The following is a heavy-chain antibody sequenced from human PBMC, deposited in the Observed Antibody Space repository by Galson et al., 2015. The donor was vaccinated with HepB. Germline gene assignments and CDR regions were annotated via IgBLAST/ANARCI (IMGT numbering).Heavy chain of an antibody. CDR1: GGTFSSYA. V-gene: IGHV1-69*13. Sequence: SVKVSCKASGGTFSSYAISWVRQAPGQGLEWMGGIIPIFGTANYAQKFQGRVTITADESTSTAYMELSSLRSEDTAVYYCTRGGSVIVVVPAAISNYYYYYMDVWGKGTTVTVSS. J-gene: IGHJ6*03. CDR2: IIPIFGTA. CDR3: TRGGSVIVVVPAAISNYYYYYMDV. D-gene: IGHD2-2*02.